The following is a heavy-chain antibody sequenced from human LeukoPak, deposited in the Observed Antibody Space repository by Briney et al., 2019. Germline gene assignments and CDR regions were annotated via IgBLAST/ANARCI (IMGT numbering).Heavy chain of an antibody. J-gene: IGHJ4*02. Sequence: SETLSLTCAVSGYSISSGYYWGWIRQPPGKGLEWIGSIFHSGSTYYNPSLKSRVTISVDTSKNQFSLKLSFVTAADTAVYYCARRISGYSYGTFDYWGQGTLVTVSS. V-gene: IGHV4-38-2*01. D-gene: IGHD5-18*01. CDR2: IFHSGST. CDR3: ARRISGYSYGTFDY. CDR1: GYSISSGYY.